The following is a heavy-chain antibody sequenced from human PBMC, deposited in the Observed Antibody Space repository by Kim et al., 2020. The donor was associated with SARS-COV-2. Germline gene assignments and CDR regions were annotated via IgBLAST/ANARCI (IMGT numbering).Heavy chain of an antibody. D-gene: IGHD2-2*01. CDR3: AGAACSGTSCSPDN. J-gene: IGHJ4*02. V-gene: IGHV3-48*02. Sequence: GGSLRLSCAASGFTFSSYAMNWVRQAPGKGLEWVSYISSTSSTIYYADSVKGRFTISRDNAKRSLYLQMNSLRDEDTAVYYCAGAACSGTSCSPDNWGQGTLVTVSS. CDR1: GFTFSSYA. CDR2: ISSTSSTI.